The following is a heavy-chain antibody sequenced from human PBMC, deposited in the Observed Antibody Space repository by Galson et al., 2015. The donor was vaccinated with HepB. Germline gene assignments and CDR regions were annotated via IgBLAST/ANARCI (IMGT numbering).Heavy chain of an antibody. CDR1: GFTFSDYY. CDR3: ARGQHGDYGDY. D-gene: IGHD4-17*01. J-gene: IGHJ4*02. CDR2: ISSSSSYT. V-gene: IGHV3-11*06. Sequence: SLRLSCAASGFTFSDYYMSWIRRAPGKGLEWVSYISSSSSYTNYADSVKGRFTISRDNAKNSLYLQMNSLRAEDTAVYYCARGQHGDYGDYWGQGTLVTVSS.